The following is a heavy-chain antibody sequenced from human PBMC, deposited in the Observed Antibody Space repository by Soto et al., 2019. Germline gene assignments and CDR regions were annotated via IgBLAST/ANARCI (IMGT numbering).Heavy chain of an antibody. CDR1: GFTFTSSA. Sequence: SVKVSCKASGFTFTSSAVQWVRQARGQRLEWIGWIVVGSGNTNYAQKFQERVTITRDMSTSTAYMELSSLRSEDTAVYYCAADPVNNGGWYDAFDYWGRGTLVTVSS. V-gene: IGHV1-58*01. D-gene: IGHD6-19*01. CDR3: AADPVNNGGWYDAFDY. CDR2: IVVGSGNT. J-gene: IGHJ4*02.